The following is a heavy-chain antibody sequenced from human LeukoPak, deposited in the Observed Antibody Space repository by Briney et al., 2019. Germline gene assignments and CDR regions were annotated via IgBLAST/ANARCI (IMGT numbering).Heavy chain of an antibody. D-gene: IGHD3-10*01. CDR2: ISFSGRTT. Sequence: GGSLRLSCAASGFTFSNYEINWVRQAPGKGLEWVSYISFSGRTTYYADSVKGRFTISRDNSKNSLYLQMNSLRTEDTALYYCAKGKEDYYNNGYYFAYWGQGTLVTVSS. V-gene: IGHV3-48*03. J-gene: IGHJ4*02. CDR3: AKGKEDYYNNGYYFAY. CDR1: GFTFSNYE.